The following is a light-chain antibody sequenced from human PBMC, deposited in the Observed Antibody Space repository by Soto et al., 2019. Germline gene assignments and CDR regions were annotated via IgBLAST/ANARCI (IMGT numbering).Light chain of an antibody. Sequence: EIVMTQSPGTLSLSPGETATLSCRASQSVSSNYVAWFHQKPGQAPRLLIYGASSRATGVPDRFSASGSGTDFTLTISRLEPEDFAVYYCQQYNNWPLTFGGGTKVEIK. CDR2: GAS. J-gene: IGKJ4*01. CDR3: QQYNNWPLT. CDR1: QSVSSNY. V-gene: IGKV3-20*01.